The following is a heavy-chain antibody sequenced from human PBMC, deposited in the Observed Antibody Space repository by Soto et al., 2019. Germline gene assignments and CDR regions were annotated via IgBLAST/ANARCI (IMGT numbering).Heavy chain of an antibody. D-gene: IGHD2-15*01. V-gene: IGHV1-18*01. CDR1: AYPFTSYG. Sequence: QVHLLQSGAELKKPGASVKVSCKASAYPFTSYGVSWVRQAPGQGLEWMGWISGYNGNKNYAQKPQGRVTTTTDTSTSTAYMELRSLRSGDTAVYYCARAVVVSAPYYYMDVWGTGTTVTVSS. CDR2: ISGYNGNK. CDR3: ARAVVVSAPYYYMDV. J-gene: IGHJ6*03.